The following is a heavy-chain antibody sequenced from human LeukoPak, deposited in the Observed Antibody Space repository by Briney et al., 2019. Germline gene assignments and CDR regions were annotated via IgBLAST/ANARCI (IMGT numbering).Heavy chain of an antibody. Sequence: PSETLSLTCTVSGGSISSYYWSWIRQPAGKGLEWIGRIYTSGSTNYNPSLKSRVTMSVDTSKNQFSLKLSSVTAADTAVYYCARASHYYGSGSYYKGAFDYWGQGTLVTVSS. CDR3: ARASHYYGSGSYYKGAFDY. V-gene: IGHV4-4*07. CDR1: GGSISSYY. D-gene: IGHD3-10*01. J-gene: IGHJ4*02. CDR2: IYTSGST.